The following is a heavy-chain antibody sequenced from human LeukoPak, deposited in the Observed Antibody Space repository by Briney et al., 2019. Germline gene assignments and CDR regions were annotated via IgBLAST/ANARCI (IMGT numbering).Heavy chain of an antibody. V-gene: IGHV1-69*04. D-gene: IGHD3-10*01. CDR1: GCTFSSYA. J-gene: IGHJ4*02. CDR3: ARDPPLYGRGSYYLDC. Sequence: GSSVKVSCKASGCTFSSYAISWVRQAPGQGLEWMGRIIPILGVANYAHKFQGRVTITTDNSTNPAYMEMSSLRAEDTAVYYCARDPPLYGRGSYYLDCWGQGTLVTVSS. CDR2: IIPILGVA.